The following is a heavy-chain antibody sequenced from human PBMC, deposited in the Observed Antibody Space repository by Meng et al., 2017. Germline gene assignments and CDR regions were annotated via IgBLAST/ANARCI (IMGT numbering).Heavy chain of an antibody. CDR2: IYHGGNT. CDR1: GGSISSGDW. J-gene: IGHJ4*02. D-gene: IGHD6-19*01. V-gene: IGHV4/OR15-8*02. CDR3: ASLIYSCGWQ. Sequence: VQVQGRGPGLVKPSWPLPLPCVVSGGSISSGDWWSWVRQPPGKGLEWIGEIYHGGNTNYNPSLKSRVTISIDKSKNQFSLKLRSVTAADTAVYYCASLIYSCGWQWGQGTLVTVSS.